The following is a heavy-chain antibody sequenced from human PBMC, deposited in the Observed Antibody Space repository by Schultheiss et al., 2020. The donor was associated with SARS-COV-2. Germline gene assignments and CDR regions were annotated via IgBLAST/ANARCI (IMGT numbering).Heavy chain of an antibody. CDR1: GFRFSNYA. Sequence: GGSLRLSCAASGFRFSNYAMHWVRQAPGKGLEWVALISYDGSNKYYADSVKGRFTISRDNSQNTLFLQLNSLRTEDTALYYCVRGGYFRFGYAFDVWGQGTMVTVSS. CDR2: ISYDGSNK. V-gene: IGHV3-30*04. D-gene: IGHD5-18*01. J-gene: IGHJ3*01. CDR3: VRGGYFRFGYAFDV.